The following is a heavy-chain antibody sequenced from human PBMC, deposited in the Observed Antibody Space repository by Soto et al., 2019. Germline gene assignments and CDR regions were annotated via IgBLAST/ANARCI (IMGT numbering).Heavy chain of an antibody. CDR1: GFTFSSYG. J-gene: IGHJ4*02. Sequence: PGGSLRLSCAASGFTFSSYGMHWVRQAPGKGLEWVAVISYDGSNKYYADSVKGRFTISRDNSKNTLYLQMNSLRAEDTAVYYCAKVPLRYFDWLLGSPFDYWGQGTLVTVSS. V-gene: IGHV3-30*18. CDR3: AKVPLRYFDWLLGSPFDY. D-gene: IGHD3-9*01. CDR2: ISYDGSNK.